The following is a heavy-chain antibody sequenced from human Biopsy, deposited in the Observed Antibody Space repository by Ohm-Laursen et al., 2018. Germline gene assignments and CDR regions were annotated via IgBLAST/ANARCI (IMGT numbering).Heavy chain of an antibody. D-gene: IGHD1-26*01. CDR1: GGSMTGYE. Sequence: SDTLSLTCSVSGGSMTGYEWSWIRLAPGKGLEWIGYIYYSGGTKYNPSLASRVTFSVDMSKSQFSLKLYSVTAADTAVYYCARMEAGTYDALDIWGQGTLVAVSA. J-gene: IGHJ3*02. V-gene: IGHV4-59*07. CDR3: ARMEAGTYDALDI. CDR2: IYYSGGT.